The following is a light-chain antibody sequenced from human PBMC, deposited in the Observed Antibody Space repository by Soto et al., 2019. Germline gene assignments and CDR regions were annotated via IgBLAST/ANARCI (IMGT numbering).Light chain of an antibody. CDR3: QHYNLWPPLT. V-gene: IGKV3D-15*03. Sequence: EIVMTQSPVTLSVSPGERVSLSCRASQNVNINLAWYQQSPGKAPRVLIYGASNRASGIPDRFSRNGSGTHFSLSIILLENDDFALYCGQHYNLWPPLTFGGGTGVEI. CDR2: GAS. J-gene: IGKJ4*01. CDR1: QNVNIN.